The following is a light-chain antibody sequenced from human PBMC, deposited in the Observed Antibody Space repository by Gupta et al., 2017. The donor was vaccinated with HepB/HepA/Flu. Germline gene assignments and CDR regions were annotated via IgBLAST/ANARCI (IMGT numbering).Light chain of an antibody. CDR1: SSDIGAYKY. CDR2: DVT. Sequence: QSALTQPASVSGSPGQSITISCTGTSSDIGAYKYVSCYQQQPGKAPKLLIYDVTNRPSGVSNRLSGSKSGNTASLSISGLQAEDEADYYCSSYSSSTSVVFGGGTKVTVL. V-gene: IGLV2-14*03. J-gene: IGLJ2*01. CDR3: SSYSSSTSVV.